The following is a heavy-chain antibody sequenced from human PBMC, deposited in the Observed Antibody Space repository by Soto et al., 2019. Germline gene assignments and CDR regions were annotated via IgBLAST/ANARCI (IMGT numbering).Heavy chain of an antibody. Sequence: QLQLQESGSGLVKPSQTLSLTCAVSGGSIRSSGYSWSWIQQPPGKGLEWIGYIYHSGSTYYNPSLKSRVTISVDRSKNQFSLKLSSVTAADTAVYYCARAGGLGAVAVDYWGQGTLVTVSS. J-gene: IGHJ4*02. CDR3: ARAGGLGAVAVDY. CDR2: IYHSGST. CDR1: GGSIRSSGYS. D-gene: IGHD6-19*01. V-gene: IGHV4-30-2*01.